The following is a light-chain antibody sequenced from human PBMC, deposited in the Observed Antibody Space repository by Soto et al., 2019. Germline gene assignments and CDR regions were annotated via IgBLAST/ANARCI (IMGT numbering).Light chain of an antibody. CDR3: SSYTSSSTLL. CDR2: EVI. V-gene: IGLV2-14*01. CDR1: STDIGGFHY. J-gene: IGLJ1*01. Sequence: QSALTQPASVSGSPGQSITISCTGTSTDIGGFHYVSWYQQHPGKAPKLMIYEVINRPSGVSNRFSGSKSDNTASLTISGLQAEDEADYYCSSYTSSSTLLFGTGTKLTVL.